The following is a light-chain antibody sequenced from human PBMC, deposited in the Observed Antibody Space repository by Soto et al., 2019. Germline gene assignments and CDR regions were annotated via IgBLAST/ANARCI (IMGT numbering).Light chain of an antibody. V-gene: IGKV3-20*01. CDR3: QQYGNSPKT. J-gene: IGKJ2*01. CDR2: GTS. Sequence: EIVLTQSPGTLSLSPGERVTLSCRASQSVRPNFLAWYQQKPGQAPRLLIYGTSSRATGIPDRFSGSGSGTDFTLTISRLEPEDFAVYXXQQYGNSPKTFGQGTKLEIK. CDR1: QSVRPNF.